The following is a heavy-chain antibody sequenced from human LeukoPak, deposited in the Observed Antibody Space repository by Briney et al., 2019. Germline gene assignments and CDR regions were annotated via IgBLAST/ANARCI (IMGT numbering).Heavy chain of an antibody. CDR2: IVGSGGRT. D-gene: IGHD3-10*01. V-gene: IGHV3-23*01. Sequence: PGGSLRLSCAASGFTFSSYNMNWVRQAPGKGLEWVSAIVGSGGRTYYTDSVKGRFTISRDNSKNTLYLQMNSLRDEDTAVYYCAKDVGGDYGSGSYENWFDPWGQGTLVTVSS. CDR3: AKDVGGDYGSGSYENWFDP. J-gene: IGHJ5*02. CDR1: GFTFSSYN.